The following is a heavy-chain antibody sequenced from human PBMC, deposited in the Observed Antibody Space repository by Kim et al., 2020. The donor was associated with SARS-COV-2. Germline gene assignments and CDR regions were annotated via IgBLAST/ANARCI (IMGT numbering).Heavy chain of an antibody. CDR3: AKDAGTDGYNWADY. D-gene: IGHD5-12*01. CDR1: GFTFSSYG. V-gene: IGHV3-30*18. J-gene: IGHJ4*02. Sequence: GGSLRLSCAASGFTFSSYGMHWVRQAPGKGLVWVAVISFDASDKNYGDSVKGRFTISRDNSKNTLYLQMNSLRAEDTAVYYCAKDAGTDGYNWADYWGQGTLVTVSS. CDR2: ISFDASDK.